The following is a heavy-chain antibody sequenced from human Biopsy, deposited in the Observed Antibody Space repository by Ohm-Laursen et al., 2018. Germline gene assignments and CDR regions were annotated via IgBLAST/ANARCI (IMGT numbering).Heavy chain of an antibody. CDR2: IWYDGSNK. CDR3: SRDLEYGSSFYYYYGMDV. V-gene: IGHV3-33*01. J-gene: IGHJ6*02. CDR1: GFIFSRYA. D-gene: IGHD6-19*01. Sequence: SLRLSCTASGFIFSRYAMHWVRQAPGKGLEWVAIIWYDGSNKYYADSVKGRFTISRDDSKNTLYLQMNSLRAEDTAVYYCSRDLEYGSSFYYYYGMDVWGQGTTVTVSS.